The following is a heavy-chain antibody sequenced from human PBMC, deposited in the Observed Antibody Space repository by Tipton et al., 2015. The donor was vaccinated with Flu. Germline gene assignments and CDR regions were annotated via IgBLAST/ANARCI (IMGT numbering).Heavy chain of an antibody. CDR3: AREWSEFYMDV. CDR2: INQDGSQI. Sequence: SLRLSCAASGFTFSDYWMHWVRQAPGKGLEWVANINQDGSQIYYLDSVKGRFTISGDNSKNTLYLQMNSLRDEDTAVYYCAREWSEFYMDVWGKGTTVTVSS. D-gene: IGHD3-3*01. V-gene: IGHV3-7*01. J-gene: IGHJ6*03. CDR1: GFTFSDYW.